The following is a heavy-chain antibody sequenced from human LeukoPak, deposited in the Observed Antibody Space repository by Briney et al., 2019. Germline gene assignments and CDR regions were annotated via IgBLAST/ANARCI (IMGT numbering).Heavy chain of an antibody. D-gene: IGHD6-19*01. J-gene: IGHJ1*01. CDR3: ARYHLTVADRYFQD. CDR2: ISSTSTFI. V-gene: IGHV3-21*04. CDR1: GFTFINYS. Sequence: GGSLRLSCAASGFTFINYSMNWVRQAPGKGLEWVSSISSTSTFIYYTDSLKGRFTISRDNAKNSLYLQMNSLKTEDTAVYYCARYHLTVADRYFQDWGQGTLVTVSS.